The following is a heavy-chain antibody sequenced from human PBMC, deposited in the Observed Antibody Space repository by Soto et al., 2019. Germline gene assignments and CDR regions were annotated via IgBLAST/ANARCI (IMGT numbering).Heavy chain of an antibody. CDR3: ARDHRGSLAARLGD. CDR2: INPSGDST. D-gene: IGHD6-6*01. J-gene: IGHJ4*02. CDR1: GESFNTHY. Sequence: QMQLVQSGAELKKPGTSVNVSCKASGESFNTHYVHWVRQAPGQGPEWMAMINPSGDSTRYAERFRGRVTLTRDTATDTVYLQLRSLTSEDTAVYYCARDHRGSLAARLGDWGQGTLVAVSS. V-gene: IGHV1-46*02.